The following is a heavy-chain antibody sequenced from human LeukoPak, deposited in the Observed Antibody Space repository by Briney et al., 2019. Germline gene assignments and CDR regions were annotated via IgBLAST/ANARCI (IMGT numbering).Heavy chain of an antibody. CDR2: ISGTGSST. CDR1: GFTFSSYW. CDR3: AKRADGSGTYPIDY. J-gene: IGHJ4*02. Sequence: GGSLRLSCAASGFTFSSYWMHWVRQAPGKGLEWVSGISGTGSSTYHADSVKGRVTISRDNSKNTLYLRMTSLRAGDTAVYYCAKRADGSGTYPIDYWGQGTLVTVSS. D-gene: IGHD3-10*01. V-gene: IGHV3-23*01.